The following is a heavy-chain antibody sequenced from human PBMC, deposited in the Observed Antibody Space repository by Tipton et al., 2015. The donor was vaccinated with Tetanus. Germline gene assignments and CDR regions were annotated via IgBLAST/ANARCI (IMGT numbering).Heavy chain of an antibody. V-gene: IGHV4-59*01. Sequence: TLSLTCTVSGGSISSYYWSWIRQPPGKGLEWIGYIYYSGSTNYNPSLKSRVTISVDTSKNQFSLKLSSVTAADTAVYYCARCPRLSRYLFAPWGQGTLVTVSS. CDR2: IYYSGST. CDR3: ARCPRLSRYLFAP. D-gene: IGHD3-9*01. J-gene: IGHJ5*02. CDR1: GGSISSYY.